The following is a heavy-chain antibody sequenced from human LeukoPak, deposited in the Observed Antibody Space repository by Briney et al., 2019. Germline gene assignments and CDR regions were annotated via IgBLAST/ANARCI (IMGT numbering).Heavy chain of an antibody. D-gene: IGHD2-21*01. Sequence: GGSLRLSCAASGFTFSSYWMHWVRQAPGKGLVWVSRINSDGSSTSYADSVKGRFTISRDNAKNSLYLQMNSLRAEDSAMYYCVRESIRGTRDFDYWGQGTLVTVSS. CDR2: INSDGSST. V-gene: IGHV3-74*01. J-gene: IGHJ4*02. CDR3: VRESIRGTRDFDY. CDR1: GFTFSSYW.